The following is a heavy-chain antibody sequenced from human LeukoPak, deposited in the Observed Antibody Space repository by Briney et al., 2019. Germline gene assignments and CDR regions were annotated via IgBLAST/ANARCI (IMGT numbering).Heavy chain of an antibody. CDR1: GGSISSSNW. J-gene: IGHJ3*02. Sequence: SETLSLTCAVSGGSISSSNWWSWVRQPPGKGLEWIGEIYHSGSSNYNPSLKSRVTISVDKSKNQFSLKLSSVTAADTAVYYCARDFFGLGTLELRTPLAFDIWGQGTMVTVSS. V-gene: IGHV4-4*02. CDR2: IYHSGSS. CDR3: ARDFFGLGTLELRTPLAFDI. D-gene: IGHD1-7*01.